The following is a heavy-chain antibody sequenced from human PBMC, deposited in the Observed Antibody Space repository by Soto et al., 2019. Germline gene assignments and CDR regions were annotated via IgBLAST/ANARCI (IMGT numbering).Heavy chain of an antibody. V-gene: IGHV1-24*01. CDR3: ATVPRYGDYVVDWFDP. D-gene: IGHD4-17*01. CDR1: GYTHTELS. Sequence: GASVKVSCKVSGYTHTELSMHWVRQAPGKGLEWMGGFDPEDGETIYAQKFQGRVTMTEDTSTDTAYMELSSLRSEDTAVYYCATVPRYGDYVVDWFDPWGQGTLVTVSS. CDR2: FDPEDGET. J-gene: IGHJ5*02.